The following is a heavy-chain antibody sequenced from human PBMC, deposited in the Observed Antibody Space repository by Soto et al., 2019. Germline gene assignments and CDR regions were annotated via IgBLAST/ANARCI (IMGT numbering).Heavy chain of an antibody. J-gene: IGHJ6*02. V-gene: IGHV4-39*01. D-gene: IGHD3-3*01. CDR3: ARRRGVVQDGMDV. CDR2: IYYSGST. CDR1: GGSIRSSSSY. Sequence: QLELQESGPGLVKPSETLSLTCTVSGGSIRSSSSYWDWIRQPPGKGLEWIGSIYYSGSTYYNPPLKSRVIISMDKSKNHFSLNVSSVTAADTAVYYCARRRGVVQDGMDVWGQGTTVIVSS.